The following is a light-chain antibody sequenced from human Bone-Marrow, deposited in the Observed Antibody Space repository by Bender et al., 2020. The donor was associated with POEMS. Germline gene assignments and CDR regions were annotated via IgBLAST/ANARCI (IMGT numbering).Light chain of an antibody. Sequence: YGLTQPTSVSVSPGQTATITCSGDKLGDTFVCWYQQKPGQSPVLVMSQDNRRPSGIPEQVSGSNAGKAATLTSSGPQTMDEGDYFCQSWDGTSVVFGRGTKLTIL. J-gene: IGLJ2*01. CDR3: QSWDGTSVV. CDR1: KLGDTF. CDR2: QDN. V-gene: IGLV3-1*01.